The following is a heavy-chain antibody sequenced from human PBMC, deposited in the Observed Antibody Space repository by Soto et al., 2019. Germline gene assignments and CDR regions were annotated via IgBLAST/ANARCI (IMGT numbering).Heavy chain of an antibody. J-gene: IGHJ5*02. Sequence: VSVKVSCKASGYTFTSYDINWVRQATGQGLEWMGWMNPNSGNTGYAQKFQGRVTMTRNTSISTAYMELSSLRSEDTAVYYCARGRRGTSSNWFDPWGQGTLVTVSS. CDR3: ARGRRGTSSNWFDP. D-gene: IGHD1-1*01. CDR2: MNPNSGNT. CDR1: GYTFTSYD. V-gene: IGHV1-8*01.